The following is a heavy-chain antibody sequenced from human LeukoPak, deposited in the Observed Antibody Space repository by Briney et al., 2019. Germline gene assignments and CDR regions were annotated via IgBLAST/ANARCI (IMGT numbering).Heavy chain of an antibody. J-gene: IGHJ3*02. V-gene: IGHV3-30*03. CDR3: ARRRRIMITFGGVSSRAFDI. CDR1: GFTFSSYG. D-gene: IGHD3-16*01. CDR2: ISYDGSNK. Sequence: GGSLRLSCAASGFTFSSYGMHWVRQAPGKGLEWVAVISYDGSNKYYADSVKGRFTISRDNSKNTLYLQMNSLRAEDTAVYYCARRRRIMITFGGVSSRAFDIWGQGTIVTVSS.